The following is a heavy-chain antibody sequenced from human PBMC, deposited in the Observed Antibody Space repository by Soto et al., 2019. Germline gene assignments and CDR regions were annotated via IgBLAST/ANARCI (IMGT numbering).Heavy chain of an antibody. D-gene: IGHD4-17*01. CDR3: ARHKAGDYRDYYYYGMDV. CDR2: IDPSDSYT. CDR1: GYSFTSYW. V-gene: IGHV5-10-1*01. J-gene: IGHJ6*02. Sequence: GESLKISCKGSGYSFTSYWISWVRQMPGKGLEWIGRIDPSDSYTNYSPSFQGHVTISADKSISTAYLQWSSLKASDTAMYYCARHKAGDYRDYYYYGMDVWGQGTTVTVSS.